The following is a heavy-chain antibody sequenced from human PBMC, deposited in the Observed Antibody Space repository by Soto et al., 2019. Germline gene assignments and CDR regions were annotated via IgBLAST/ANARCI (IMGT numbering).Heavy chain of an antibody. CDR2: MYYSGST. Sequence: SETLSLTCTVSGCSISSSSYYWGWIRQPPGKGLEWIGYMYYSGSTGYNPSLKSRVTISVDTSKNQFSLEMSSVTAADTAVYYCATEGYHYNGMDVWGQGTTVT. J-gene: IGHJ6*02. CDR3: ATEGYHYNGMDV. V-gene: IGHV4-39*02. CDR1: GCSISSSSYY. D-gene: IGHD3-10*01.